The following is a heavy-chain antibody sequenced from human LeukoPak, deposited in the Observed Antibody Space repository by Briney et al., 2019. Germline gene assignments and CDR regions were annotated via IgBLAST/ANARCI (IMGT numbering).Heavy chain of an antibody. D-gene: IGHD4-11*01. CDR3: ARHPDHDYSNDGAFDI. J-gene: IGHJ3*02. CDR1: GGSISSSSYY. Sequence: SETLSLTCTVSGGSISSSSYYWGWIRQPPGKGLEWIGSIYYSGSTYYNPSLKSRVTISVDTSKNQLSLKLSSVTAADTAVYYCARHPDHDYSNDGAFDIWGQGTMVTVSS. V-gene: IGHV4-39*01. CDR2: IYYSGST.